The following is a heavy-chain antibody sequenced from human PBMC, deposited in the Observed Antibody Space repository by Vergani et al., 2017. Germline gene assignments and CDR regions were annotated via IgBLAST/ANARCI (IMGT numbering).Heavy chain of an antibody. CDR3: TKSTAVIRGRFGY. Sequence: EVQLLESGGGLVQPGGSLRLSCAASGFTFSSYAMNWVRQAPGKGLEWVSAISGSGGSTYYADSVKGRFTISRDNSKNTLYLQMNSLRAENTAVYYCTKSTAVIRGRFGYWGQGTLVTVSS. J-gene: IGHJ4*02. D-gene: IGHD5-18*01. CDR2: ISGSGGST. V-gene: IGHV3-23*01. CDR1: GFTFSSYA.